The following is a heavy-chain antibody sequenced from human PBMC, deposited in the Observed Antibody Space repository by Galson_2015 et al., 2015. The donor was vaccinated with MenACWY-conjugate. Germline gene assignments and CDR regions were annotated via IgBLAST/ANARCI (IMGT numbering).Heavy chain of an antibody. Sequence: SVKVSCKASGGSFSTYPISWVRQAPGQGLEWMGRIFPITGVTKYAQKFQGRVTLIADGSTNTAHLDLSSLRSDDTAMYYCARETVGSIGKFDSWGQGALVTVSS. CDR3: ARETVGSIGKFDS. J-gene: IGHJ5*01. V-gene: IGHV1-69*04. D-gene: IGHD1-26*01. CDR1: GGSFSTYP. CDR2: IFPITGVT.